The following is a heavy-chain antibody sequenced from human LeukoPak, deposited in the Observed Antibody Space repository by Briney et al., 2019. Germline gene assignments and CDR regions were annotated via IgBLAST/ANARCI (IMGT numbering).Heavy chain of an antibody. CDR3: AREGLGYCSSTSCYLPGYYYYYMDV. V-gene: IGHV3-21*03. D-gene: IGHD2-2*01. CDR1: GYTFSSYS. Sequence: GGSLRLSCAASGYTFSSYSMNWVRQAPGKGLEWVSSISSSSSYIYYADSVKGRFTISRDNAKNSLYLQMNSLRAEDTAVYYCAREGLGYCSSTSCYLPGYYYYYMDVWGKGTTVTVSS. J-gene: IGHJ6*03. CDR2: ISSSSSYI.